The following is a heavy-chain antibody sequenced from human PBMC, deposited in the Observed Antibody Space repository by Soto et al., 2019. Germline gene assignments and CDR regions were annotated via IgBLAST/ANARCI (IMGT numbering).Heavy chain of an antibody. D-gene: IGHD3-22*01. V-gene: IGHV3-11*01. CDR1: GFRFSDYY. CDR3: ASVVPHYYDRTAYYKKDASDI. J-gene: IGHJ3*02. Sequence: QVQLVESGGGLVEPGGSLRLSCAASGFRFSDYYMNWIRQAPGQGLEWVSYISTRSSTIYYADSVKGRFTISRDNAKNSLYLQMYRLRAEDPAVYYCASVVPHYYDRTAYYKKDASDIWSQGTMLTVSS. CDR2: ISTRSSTI.